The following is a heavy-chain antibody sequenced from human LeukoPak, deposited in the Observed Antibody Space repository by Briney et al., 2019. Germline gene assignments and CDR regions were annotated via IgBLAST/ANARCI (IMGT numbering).Heavy chain of an antibody. CDR1: GFTFSTYA. Sequence: GGSLRLSCAASGFTFSTYAMSWVRQAPGKGLEWVSYISSSGSTIYYADSVKGRFTISRDNAKNSLYLQMNSLRAEDTAVYYCARTTREGVVVAAIGMDVWAKGPRSPSP. D-gene: IGHD2-15*01. J-gene: IGHJ6*02. CDR3: ARTTREGVVVAAIGMDV. CDR2: ISSSGSTI. V-gene: IGHV3-11*01.